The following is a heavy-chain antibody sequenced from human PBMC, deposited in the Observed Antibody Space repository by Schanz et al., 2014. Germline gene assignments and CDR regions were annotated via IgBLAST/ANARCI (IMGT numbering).Heavy chain of an antibody. V-gene: IGHV3-48*01. CDR3: ARARLRGDGQNVDFDY. D-gene: IGHD4-17*01. CDR2: ISSSSSTI. J-gene: IGHJ4*02. CDR1: GFTFSSYS. Sequence: EVQLVESGGGLVQPGGSLRLSCAASGFTFSSYSMNWVRQAPGKGLEWVSYISSSSSTIYYADSVKGRFTISRDNAKNSLYLQMNSLKPEDTAVYYCARARLRGDGQNVDFDYWGQGTLVTVST.